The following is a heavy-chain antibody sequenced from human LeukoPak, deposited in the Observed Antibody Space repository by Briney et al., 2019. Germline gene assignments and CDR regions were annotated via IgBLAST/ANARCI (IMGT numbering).Heavy chain of an antibody. CDR3: ARVSTYYDSSGYYYVPPDY. D-gene: IGHD3-22*01. J-gene: IGHJ4*02. V-gene: IGHV4-30-4*01. CDR2: IYYSGST. Sequence: SETLSLTCTVSGGSISSGDYYWSWIRQPPGKGLEWIGYIYYSGSTYYNPSLKSRVTISVDTSKNQFSLKLSSVTAADTAVYYCARVSTYYDSSGYYYVPPDYWGQGTLVTVSS. CDR1: GGSISSGDYY.